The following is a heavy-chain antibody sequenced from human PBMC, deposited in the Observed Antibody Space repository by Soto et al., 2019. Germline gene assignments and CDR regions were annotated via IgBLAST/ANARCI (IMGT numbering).Heavy chain of an antibody. V-gene: IGHV3-23*01. CDR2: ISGSGGST. CDR3: AKGGGGYCGSTSCPGYFDC. CDR1: GFTFSSYA. J-gene: IGHJ4*02. D-gene: IGHD2-2*01. Sequence: SLRLSCAASGFTFSSYAMSWVRQAPGKGLEWVSIISGSGGSTYYADPVKGRFTISRDNSKNTLYLQMNSLRAEDTAVYYCAKGGGGYCGSTSCPGYFDCWGQGAPVTVSS.